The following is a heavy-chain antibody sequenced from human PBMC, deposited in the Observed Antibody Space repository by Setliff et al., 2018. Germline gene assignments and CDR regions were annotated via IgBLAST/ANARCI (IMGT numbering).Heavy chain of an antibody. CDR3: ARTGTYRYFDY. J-gene: IGHJ4*02. D-gene: IGHD1-26*01. V-gene: IGHV4-38-2*01. CDR1: DFPVSGVYY. CDR2: IYYSGST. Sequence: SETLSLTCAVFDFPVSGVYYWGWIRQPPGKGLEWIGYIYYSGSTNYNPSLESRVTILVDTSKNQFSLNLSPVTAADTAVYYCARTGTYRYFDYWGQGALVTVSS.